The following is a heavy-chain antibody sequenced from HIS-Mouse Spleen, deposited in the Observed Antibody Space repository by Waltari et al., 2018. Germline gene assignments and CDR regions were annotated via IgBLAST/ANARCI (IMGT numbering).Heavy chain of an antibody. D-gene: IGHD2-21*02. CDR3: ARKRTASGWFDP. J-gene: IGHJ5*02. CDR1: DGSIRSSSYY. CDR2: IYYSGST. V-gene: IGHV4-39*01. Sequence: QPQLQESGPGLVKPSETLSLTCTVSDGSIRSSSYYWGWIRQPPGKGLEWIGSIYYSGSTYYNPSLKSRVTISVDTSKNQFSLKLSSVTAADTAVYYCARKRTASGWFDPWGQGTLVTVSS.